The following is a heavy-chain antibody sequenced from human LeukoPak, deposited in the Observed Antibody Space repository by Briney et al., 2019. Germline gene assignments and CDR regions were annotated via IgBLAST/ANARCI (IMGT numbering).Heavy chain of an antibody. D-gene: IGHD6-19*01. CDR2: ISGSGGST. V-gene: IGHV3-23*01. CDR3: AKPRGEEWLVGLYDAFDI. CDR1: GFTFSTYA. J-gene: IGHJ3*02. Sequence: PGGSLRLSCAASGFTFSTYAMSWVRQAPGKGREWVSAISGSGGSTYYADSVKGRFTISRDNSKNTLYLQMNSLRAEDTAVFYCAKPRGEEWLVGLYDAFDIWGQGTMVTVSS.